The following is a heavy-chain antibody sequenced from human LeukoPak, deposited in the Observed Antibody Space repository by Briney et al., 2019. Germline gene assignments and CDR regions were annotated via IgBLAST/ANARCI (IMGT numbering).Heavy chain of an antibody. CDR1: GGTFSSYA. D-gene: IGHD6-19*01. V-gene: IGHV1-69*06. CDR3: AREVRFGAVAGQSANDY. Sequence: SVKVSCKASGGTFSSYAISWVRQAPAQGLEWMGGIIPIFGTTNYAQRFQGRVTITADKSTSTAYMELSSLRSEDTAVYYCAREVRFGAVAGQSANDYWGQGTLVTVSS. J-gene: IGHJ4*02. CDR2: IIPIFGTT.